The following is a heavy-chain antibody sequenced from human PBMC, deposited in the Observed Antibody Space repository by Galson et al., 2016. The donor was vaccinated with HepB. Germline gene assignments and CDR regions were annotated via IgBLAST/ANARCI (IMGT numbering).Heavy chain of an antibody. J-gene: IGHJ4*02. Sequence: SETLSLTCNVSGGSISGYYRSWIRQPPGKGLDWIGYISNSGTTNYNPSLKSRVTISRDTSQNHFSLKMDSVTAADTAVYYCARGPLLYDDSGYHLVPLDDWGKGTLVTVSS. D-gene: IGHD3-22*01. V-gene: IGHV4-59*01. CDR1: GGSISGYY. CDR2: ISNSGTT. CDR3: ARGPLLYDDSGYHLVPLDD.